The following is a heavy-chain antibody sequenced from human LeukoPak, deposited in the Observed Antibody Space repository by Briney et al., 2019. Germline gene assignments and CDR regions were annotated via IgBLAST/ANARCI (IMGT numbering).Heavy chain of an antibody. CDR3: ARGGIYYDSSGYHFDY. CDR2: IRSDGSNK. Sequence: GGSLRLSCAASGFTFTSYGMHWVRQAPGKGLEWVAFIRSDGSNKYYADSVKGRFTISRDNSKNTLYLQMNSLRAEDTAVYYCARGGIYYDSSGYHFDYWGQGTLVTVSS. D-gene: IGHD3-22*01. J-gene: IGHJ4*02. V-gene: IGHV3-30*02. CDR1: GFTFTSYG.